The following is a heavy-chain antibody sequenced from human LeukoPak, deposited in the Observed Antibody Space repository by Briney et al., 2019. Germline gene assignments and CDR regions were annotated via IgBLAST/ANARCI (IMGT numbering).Heavy chain of an antibody. Sequence: PGGSLRLSCAASGFTFSSYWMHWVRHAPGKGLVWVSRINSDGSSTIYADSVKGRFTISRDNANNTLYLQMNSLRAEDTAVYYCARVRRDGYDVFFDYWGQGTLVTVSS. V-gene: IGHV3-74*01. J-gene: IGHJ4*02. CDR2: INSDGSST. CDR3: ARVRRDGYDVFFDY. D-gene: IGHD5-24*01. CDR1: GFTFSSYW.